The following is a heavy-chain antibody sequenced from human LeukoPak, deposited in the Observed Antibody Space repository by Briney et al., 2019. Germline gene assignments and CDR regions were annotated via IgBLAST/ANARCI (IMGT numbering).Heavy chain of an antibody. CDR1: GFSFSNNA. Sequence: QPGGSLRLSCAASGFSFSNNAMSWVRQAPGNGLEWVSAIGNSGGGTYYADYLQGRFTISRDNSKNTLYLQMNSLRAEDTAVYYCVKRYCSGDTCYSAFDYWGHGTLVTVSS. J-gene: IGHJ4*01. D-gene: IGHD2-15*01. V-gene: IGHV3-23*01. CDR2: IGNSGGGT. CDR3: VKRYCSGDTCYSAFDY.